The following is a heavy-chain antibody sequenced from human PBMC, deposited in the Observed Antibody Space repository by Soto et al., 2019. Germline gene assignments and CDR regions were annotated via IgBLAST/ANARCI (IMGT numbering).Heavy chain of an antibody. CDR2: IYDSVST. CDR1: GGSIGRYY. J-gene: IGHJ6*04. Sequence: PSETLSLTCTVSGGSIGRYYWSWVRQPPGKGLEWIGYIYDSVSTNYNPSLQSRVTISVDTSENQFSLKLSSVTAADTAVYYCTRGTYYHRMVVWGKGPPVTVSS. V-gene: IGHV4-4*09. CDR3: TRGTYYHRMVV.